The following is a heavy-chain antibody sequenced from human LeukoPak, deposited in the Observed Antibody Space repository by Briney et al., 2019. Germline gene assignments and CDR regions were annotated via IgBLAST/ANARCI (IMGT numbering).Heavy chain of an antibody. CDR2: TYYRSKWYN. CDR1: GDSVSSNSAA. CDR3: ARDRYDYIWGSYRRSGAFDI. J-gene: IGHJ3*02. V-gene: IGHV6-1*01. D-gene: IGHD3-16*02. Sequence: SQTLSLTCAISGDSVSSNSAAWNWIRQSPSRGLEWLGRTYYRSKWYNDYAVSVKSRITINPDTSKNQFSLQLNSVTPEDTAVYNCARDRYDYIWGSYRRSGAFDIWGQGTMVTVSS.